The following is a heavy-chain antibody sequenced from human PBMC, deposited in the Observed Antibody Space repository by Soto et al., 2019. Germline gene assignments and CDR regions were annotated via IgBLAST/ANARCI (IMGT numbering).Heavy chain of an antibody. CDR1: GFSFSSYA. J-gene: IGHJ4*02. D-gene: IGHD3-3*01. CDR2: LWYDGSNQ. V-gene: IGHV3-33*03. Sequence: QVQLVESGGGVVQPGTSLRLSCAASGFSFSSYAMHWVRQAPGNGLEWVAALWYDGSNQNYAESVNGRFTISRDNYKRTVYLQMNSLEAEDTAVYYCARHMNDFWSGYLYWGQGTLVSVSS. CDR3: ARHMNDFWSGYLY.